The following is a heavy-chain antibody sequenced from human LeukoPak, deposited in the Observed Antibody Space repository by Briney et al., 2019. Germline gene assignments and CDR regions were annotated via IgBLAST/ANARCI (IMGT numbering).Heavy chain of an antibody. D-gene: IGHD3-16*02. CDR3: TTDLYDYVWGSYRYTSTGDY. J-gene: IGHJ4*02. V-gene: IGHV3-15*01. CDR2: IKSKTDGGTA. Sequence: GGSLRLSCAASGFTFNNAWMSWVRQAPGKGLEWVGRIKSKTDGGTAEYAAPVKGRFTISRGDSKNTLYLQTNSLKTEDTAVYYCTTDLYDYVWGSYRYTSTGDYWGQGTLVTVSS. CDR1: GFTFNNAW.